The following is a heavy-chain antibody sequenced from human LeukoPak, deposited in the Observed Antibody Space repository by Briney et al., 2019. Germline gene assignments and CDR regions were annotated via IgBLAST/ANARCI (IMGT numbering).Heavy chain of an antibody. Sequence: GEALKISCKGSGYSFTNYWIGWVRQMPGKGLEWMGIIYPGDSDTRYSPSFRGQVTISADKSISTAYLQRSSLKASDTAMYYCARRGAVPGRPSFDYWGQGTLVTVSS. CDR3: ARRGAVPGRPSFDY. CDR1: GYSFTNYW. CDR2: IYPGDSDT. J-gene: IGHJ4*02. V-gene: IGHV5-51*01. D-gene: IGHD2-2*01.